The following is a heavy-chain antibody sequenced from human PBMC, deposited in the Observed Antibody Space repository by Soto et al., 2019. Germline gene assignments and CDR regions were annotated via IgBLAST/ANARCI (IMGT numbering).Heavy chain of an antibody. Sequence: GASVKVSCKASGGTFSSYAISWVRQAPGQGLEWMGGIIPIFGTANYAQKFQGRVTITTDKSTSTAYMELSSLRSEDTAVYYCARGPFPGDYYDSRGHYYYYGMDVWGQGTTVTVSS. V-gene: IGHV1-69*05. CDR3: ARGPFPGDYYDSRGHYYYYGMDV. D-gene: IGHD3-22*01. CDR2: IIPIFGTA. J-gene: IGHJ6*02. CDR1: GGTFSSYA.